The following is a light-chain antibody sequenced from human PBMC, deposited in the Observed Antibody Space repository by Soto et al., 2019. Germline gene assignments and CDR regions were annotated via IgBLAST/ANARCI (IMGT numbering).Light chain of an antibody. CDR1: QTVGRS. CDR2: DAS. CDR3: QQHINWPLT. Sequence: EIVFTQSPSTLALSPGERATLSCRASQTVGRSLAWYQQKPGQAPRLLISDASNRATGIPARFSGSGSGADFTLTISSLEPEDFALYYCQQHINWPLTFGGGTKVDI. J-gene: IGKJ4*01. V-gene: IGKV3-11*01.